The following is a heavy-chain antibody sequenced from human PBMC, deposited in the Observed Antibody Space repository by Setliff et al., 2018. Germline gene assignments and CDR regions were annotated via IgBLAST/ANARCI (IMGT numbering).Heavy chain of an antibody. CDR3: AAGVITFGGVIEY. V-gene: IGHV3-74*01. J-gene: IGHJ4*02. D-gene: IGHD3-16*01. Sequence: GGSLKISCAASGFNFSDYWMHWVRQVPGKGLVWVSRLSGDADVSRPTYADSVKGRFTTSRDNAKNTLYLQMNSLTVEDTALYYCAAGVITFGGVIEYWGRGTLVTVSS. CDR2: LSGDADVSRP. CDR1: GFNFSDYW.